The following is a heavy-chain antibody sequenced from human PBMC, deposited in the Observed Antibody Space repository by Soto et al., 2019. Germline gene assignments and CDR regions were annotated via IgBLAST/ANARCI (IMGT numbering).Heavy chain of an antibody. D-gene: IGHD6-13*01. CDR1: GFTFSSYG. J-gene: IGHJ6*02. V-gene: IGHV3-33*01. CDR3: ARDIAAAGTSYYYYGMDV. CDR2: IWYDGSNK. Sequence: GGSLRLSCAASGFTFSSYGMHWVRQAPGKGLEWVAVIWYDGSNKYYADSVKGRFTNSRDNSKNTLYLQMNSLRAEDTAVYYCARDIAAAGTSYYYYGMDVWGQGTTVTVSS.